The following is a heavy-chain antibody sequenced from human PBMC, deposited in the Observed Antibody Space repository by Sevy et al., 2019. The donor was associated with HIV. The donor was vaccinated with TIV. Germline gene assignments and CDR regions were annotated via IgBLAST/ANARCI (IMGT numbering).Heavy chain of an antibody. CDR3: TKYPGRGFLES. CDR1: GFRFSDDY. Sequence: AGSLRLSCVGSGFRFSDDYMAWVRQAPGKGLEWVARIKEDGIEKNYLDSVKGRFSISRDDAENSVYLQLNSLKAEDTALYYCTKYPGRGFLESWGQGTLVTVSS. D-gene: IGHD3-10*01. CDR2: IKEDGIEK. J-gene: IGHJ4*02. V-gene: IGHV3-7*01.